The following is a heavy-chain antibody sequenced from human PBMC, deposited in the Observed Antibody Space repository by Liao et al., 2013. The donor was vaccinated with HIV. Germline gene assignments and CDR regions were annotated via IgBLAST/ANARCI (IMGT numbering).Heavy chain of an antibody. CDR1: GGSFSGYY. CDR3: AMRAGCSNTSCWGNYFDY. Sequence: QVQLLQWGAGLLKPSETLSLTCAVYGGSFSGYYWSWIRQPPGKGLEWIGEINHSGSTNYNPSLKSRVTISVDTSKNQFSLKLSSVTAADTAVYYCAMRAGCSNTSCWGNYFDYWGQGTLVTVSS. D-gene: IGHD2-2*01. J-gene: IGHJ4*02. CDR2: INHSGST. V-gene: IGHV4-34*01.